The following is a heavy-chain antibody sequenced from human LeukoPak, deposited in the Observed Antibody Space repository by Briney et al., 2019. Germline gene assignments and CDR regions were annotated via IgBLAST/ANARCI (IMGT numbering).Heavy chain of an antibody. CDR1: GFSFSNYW. CDR3: AKGIGIVVVNDAFDI. CDR2: ISWNSGSI. Sequence: GGSLRLSCAASGFSFSNYWMHWVRQAPGKGLEWVSGISWNSGSIGYADSVKGRFTISRDNAKNSLYLQMNSLRAEDTALYYCAKGIGIVVVNDAFDIWGQGTMVTVSS. V-gene: IGHV3-9*01. D-gene: IGHD3-22*01. J-gene: IGHJ3*02.